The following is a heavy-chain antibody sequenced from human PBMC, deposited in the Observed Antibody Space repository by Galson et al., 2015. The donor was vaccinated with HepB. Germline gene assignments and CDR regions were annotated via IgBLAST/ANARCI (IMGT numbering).Heavy chain of an antibody. CDR1: GYTLTELS. D-gene: IGHD3-3*01. Sequence: SVKVSCKVSGYTLTELSMHWVRQAPGKGLEWMGGFDPEDGETIYAQKFQGRVTMTEDTSTDTAYMELSSLRSEDTAVYYCATHRPYYDFWSGYPNYWDQGTLVTVSS. CDR2: FDPEDGET. J-gene: IGHJ4*02. V-gene: IGHV1-24*01. CDR3: ATHRPYYDFWSGYPNY.